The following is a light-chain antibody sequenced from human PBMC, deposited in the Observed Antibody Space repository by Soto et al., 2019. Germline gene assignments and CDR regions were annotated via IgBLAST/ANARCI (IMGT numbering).Light chain of an antibody. J-gene: IGKJ3*01. Sequence: DIQMTQSPYTLSASVGDRVTITCRASQSVISWVAWYQQKPGKAPKLLISDASTLDTGVPSRFSGSGSETEFTLTISSLQPDDFATYYCQQYYRFFSFGPGTKVDVK. V-gene: IGKV1-5*01. CDR2: DAS. CDR1: QSVISW. CDR3: QQYYRFFS.